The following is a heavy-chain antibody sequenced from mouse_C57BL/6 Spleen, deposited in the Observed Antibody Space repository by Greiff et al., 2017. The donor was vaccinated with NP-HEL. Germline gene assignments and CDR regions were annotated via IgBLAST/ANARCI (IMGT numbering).Heavy chain of an antibody. Sequence: QVQLQQSGPELVKPGASVKISCKASGYAFSSSWMNWVKQRPGKGLEWIGRIYPGDGDTNYNGKFKGKATLTADKSSSTAYMQLSSLTSEDSAVYFCARGITTVVDGAMDYWGQGTSVTAAS. CDR2: IYPGDGDT. D-gene: IGHD1-1*01. CDR3: ARGITTVVDGAMDY. CDR1: GYAFSSSW. J-gene: IGHJ4*01. V-gene: IGHV1-82*01.